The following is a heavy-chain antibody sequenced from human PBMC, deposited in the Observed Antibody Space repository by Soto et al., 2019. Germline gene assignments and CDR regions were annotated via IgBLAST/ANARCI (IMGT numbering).Heavy chain of an antibody. CDR2: INPSGGST. CDR3: ARAGENYGSGTFSPPLRYDFNS. Sequence: HVQLVQSGTEVKKPGASVKVSCKASGYTFTTHYMHWVRQAPGQGLEWMGIINPSGGSTTYALKFQGRVSMTSGTSTNTVYVELTSLRSEDTAIYFCARAGENYGSGTFSPPLRYDFNSWGQGTLVTVSS. V-gene: IGHV1-46*01. J-gene: IGHJ4*02. D-gene: IGHD3-10*01. CDR1: GYTFTTHY.